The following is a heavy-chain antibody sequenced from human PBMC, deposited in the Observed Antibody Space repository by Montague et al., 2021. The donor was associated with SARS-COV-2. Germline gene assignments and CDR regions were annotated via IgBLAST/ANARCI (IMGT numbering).Heavy chain of an antibody. CDR3: ARGFDY. V-gene: IGHV4-59*01. J-gene: IGHJ4*02. Sequence: LRLSCAASGFTFSSYWMSWIRQPPGKGLEWIGYIYYSGSTNYNPSLKSRVTISVDTSKNQFSLKLGSVTAADTAVCYCARGFDYWGQGTLVTVSS. CDR2: IYYSGST. CDR1: GFTFSSYW.